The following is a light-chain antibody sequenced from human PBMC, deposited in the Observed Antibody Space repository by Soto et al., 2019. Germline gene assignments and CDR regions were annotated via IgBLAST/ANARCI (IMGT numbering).Light chain of an antibody. CDR2: DAF. CDR3: QQRSNWSLT. CDR1: QSVSSY. V-gene: IGKV3-11*01. Sequence: EIVLTQSPATLSLSPGERATLSCRTSQSVSSYLAWYQQKPGQAPRLLINDAFNRATGIPARFSGSGSGTDFTLTISSLEPEDFAVYYCQQRSNWSLTFGGGTKVEIK. J-gene: IGKJ4*01.